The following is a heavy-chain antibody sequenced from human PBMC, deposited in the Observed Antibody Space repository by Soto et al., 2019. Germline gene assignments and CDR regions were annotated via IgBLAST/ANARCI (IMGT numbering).Heavy chain of an antibody. CDR1: GGTFNSYA. CDR3: ARGTYGILTGYYLYYYYGMDV. Sequence: QVQLVQSGAEVKKPGSSVKVSCKASGGTFNSYAISWVRQAPGQGLEWMGGIIPIFGTANYAQKFQGRVTITADESTSTAYMELSSLRSEDTAVYYCARGTYGILTGYYLYYYYGMDVWGQGTTVTVSS. D-gene: IGHD3-9*01. V-gene: IGHV1-69*01. CDR2: IIPIFGTA. J-gene: IGHJ6*02.